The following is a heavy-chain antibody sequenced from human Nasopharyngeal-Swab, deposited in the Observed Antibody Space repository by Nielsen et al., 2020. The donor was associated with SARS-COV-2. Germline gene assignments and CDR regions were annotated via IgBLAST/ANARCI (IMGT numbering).Heavy chain of an antibody. J-gene: IGHJ4*02. Sequence: SETLSLTCTVSGGSISSYYWGWIRQPPGKGLEWIGSIYYSGSTYYNPSLKSRVTISVDTSKNQFSLKLSSVTAADTAVYYCARSTAYYDILTGYNFDYWGQGTLVTVSS. CDR2: IYYSGST. D-gene: IGHD3-9*01. CDR1: GGSISSYY. V-gene: IGHV4-39*01. CDR3: ARSTAYYDILTGYNFDY.